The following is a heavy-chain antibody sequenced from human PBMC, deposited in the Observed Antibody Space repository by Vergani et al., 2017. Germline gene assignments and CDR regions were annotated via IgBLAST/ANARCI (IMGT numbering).Heavy chain of an antibody. V-gene: IGHV1-69*04. CDR1: GGTFSSYA. D-gene: IGHD4-23*01. J-gene: IGHJ3*01. CDR2: IMPILGIA. CDR3: AREPSVVTTVDSFDF. Sequence: QVQLLQSGAEVKTPGSSVKVSCKASGGTFSSYAISWVRQAPGPGLEWVGSIMPILGIANDAQKFQGTVTITADKSTSTAEMELSSLRSEDTAVYYCAREPSVVTTVDSFDFWGQGTMVTVSS.